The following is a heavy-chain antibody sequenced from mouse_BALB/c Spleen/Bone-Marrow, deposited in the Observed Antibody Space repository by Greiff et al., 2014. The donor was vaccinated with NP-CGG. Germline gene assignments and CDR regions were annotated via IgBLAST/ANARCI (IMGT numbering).Heavy chain of an antibody. CDR2: IDPANVNT. Sequence: VQLQQSGAELVKPGASVKLSCTASDFNIKDAYMHWVKQRPEQGLEWIGRIDPANVNTKYDTKFQGKATITADTSSNTAYLLRSSLTSEDTAVYYCAVYYYGRSSFAYWGQGTLVTVPA. D-gene: IGHD1-1*01. CDR3: AVYYYGRSSFAY. CDR1: DFNIKDAY. J-gene: IGHJ3*01. V-gene: IGHV14-3*02.